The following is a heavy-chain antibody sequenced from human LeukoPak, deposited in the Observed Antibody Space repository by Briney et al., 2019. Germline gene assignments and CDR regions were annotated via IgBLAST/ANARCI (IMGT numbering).Heavy chain of an antibody. Sequence: GGSLRLSCAASGFTFSSHSTNWVRQAPGKGLEWVSSISSSTTYIYYADSVKGRFTISRDNAKNSLNLQMNSLRAEDTAVYYCARDGNIAACDYWGQGTLVTVSS. CDR2: ISSSTTYI. V-gene: IGHV3-21*01. CDR1: GFTFSSHS. J-gene: IGHJ4*02. D-gene: IGHD6-25*01. CDR3: ARDGNIAACDY.